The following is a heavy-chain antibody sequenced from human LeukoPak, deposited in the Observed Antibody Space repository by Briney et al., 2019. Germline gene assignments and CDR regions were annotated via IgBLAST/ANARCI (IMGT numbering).Heavy chain of an antibody. CDR3: ASRYCTSTNCYAFDI. J-gene: IGHJ3*02. D-gene: IGHD2-2*01. Sequence: GGSLRLSCAASGFTFSSYSMNWVRQAPGKGLEWGSAISSSSDYIFYADSVQGRFTISRDNAVNSLFLQMNSLRAEDTAVYYCASRYCTSTNCYAFDIWGQGTMVTVSS. CDR2: ISSSSDYI. CDR1: GFTFSSYS. V-gene: IGHV3-21*01.